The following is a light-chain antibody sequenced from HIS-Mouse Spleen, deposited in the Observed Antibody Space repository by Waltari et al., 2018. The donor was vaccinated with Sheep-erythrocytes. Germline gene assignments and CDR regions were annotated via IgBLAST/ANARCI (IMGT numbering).Light chain of an antibody. V-gene: IGLV3-21*02. CDR1: NIGSKS. CDR2: DDS. CDR3: QVWDSSSDPVV. J-gene: IGLJ2*01. Sequence: SYVLTQPPSVSVAPGQTARITCGGNNIGSKSVHWYQQKPGQAPVLVVYDDSDRPSGCPERFSGSNSGNTATLTISRVEAGDEADYYCQVWDSSSDPVVFGGGTKLTVL.